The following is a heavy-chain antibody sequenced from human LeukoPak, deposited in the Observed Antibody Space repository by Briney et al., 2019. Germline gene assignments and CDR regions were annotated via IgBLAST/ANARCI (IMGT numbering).Heavy chain of an antibody. CDR3: ARHASSSWYFDY. V-gene: IGHV4-4*09. CDR1: GGSISSYY. Sequence: SETLSLTCTVSGGSISSYYWSWIRQPPGKGLEWIGYIYTSGSTNYNPSLKSRVTISVDTSKNQFSLKLSSVTAADTAVYYCARHASSSWYFDYWGQGTLVTVSS. D-gene: IGHD6-13*01. CDR2: IYTSGST. J-gene: IGHJ4*02.